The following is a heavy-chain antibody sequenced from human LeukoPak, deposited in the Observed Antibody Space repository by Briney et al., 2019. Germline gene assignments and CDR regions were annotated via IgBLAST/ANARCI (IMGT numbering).Heavy chain of an antibody. J-gene: IGHJ4*02. CDR3: ARDSSPSDY. CDR1: GFTFRSYR. CDR2: NSSSSSYI. Sequence: GGSLRLSCAASGFTFRSYRMNWVRQAPGKGLKWISSNSSSSSYIYYADSVKGRFTISRNNAKNSLYLQMNSLRAEDTGVYYCARDSSPSDYWGQGTLVTVSS. V-gene: IGHV3-21*01. D-gene: IGHD6-6*01.